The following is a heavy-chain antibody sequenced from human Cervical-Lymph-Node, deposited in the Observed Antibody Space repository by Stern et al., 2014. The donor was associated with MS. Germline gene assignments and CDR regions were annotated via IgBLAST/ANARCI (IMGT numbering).Heavy chain of an antibody. CDR2: ISYDGSDK. Sequence: QVQLVQSGGGVVQSGRSLRLTCKVSGFTFSSYGMHWVRQAPGKGLEWGSVISYDGSDKYYAESVKGRFTISRDNSKNTLYLEMRSLRPEDTAVYYCVKRGITEVRGVRLGDYWGPGTLVIVSS. CDR1: GFTFSSYG. CDR3: VKRGITEVRGVRLGDY. D-gene: IGHD3-10*01. J-gene: IGHJ4*02. V-gene: IGHV3-30*18.